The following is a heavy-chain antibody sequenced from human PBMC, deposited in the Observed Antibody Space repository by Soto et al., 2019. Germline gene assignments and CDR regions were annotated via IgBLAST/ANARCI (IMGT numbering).Heavy chain of an antibody. CDR1: GGSISSGGYY. J-gene: IGHJ4*02. V-gene: IGHV4-31*03. CDR3: ARARAGYCSSTSCYVTFFDY. Sequence: QVQLQESGPGLVKPSQTLSLTCTVSGGSISSGGYYWSWIRQHPGKGLEWIGYIYYSGSTYYNPSLKSRSTISVDTAKNQFSLKLSSVTAADTAVYYCARARAGYCSSTSCYVTFFDYWGQGTLVTVSS. CDR2: IYYSGST. D-gene: IGHD2-2*01.